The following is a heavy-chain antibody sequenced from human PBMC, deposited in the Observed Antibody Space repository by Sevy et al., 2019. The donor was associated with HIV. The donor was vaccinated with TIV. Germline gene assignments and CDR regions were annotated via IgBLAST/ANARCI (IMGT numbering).Heavy chain of an antibody. CDR3: IRIQGRSGGPAIVDY. Sequence: GGSLRLSCTASGFTFGDYAMTWFRQAPGKGLEWVGFIRSKAFGGTTDFAASVKGRFTISRDDSKSIAYLQMNSLKTEDTAVYYCIRIQGRSGGPAIVDYWGQGTLVTVSS. CDR1: GFTFGDYA. V-gene: IGHV3-49*03. CDR2: IRSKAFGGTT. D-gene: IGHD2-15*01. J-gene: IGHJ4*02.